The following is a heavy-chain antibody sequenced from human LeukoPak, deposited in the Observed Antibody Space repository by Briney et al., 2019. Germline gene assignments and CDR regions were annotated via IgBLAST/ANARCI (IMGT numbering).Heavy chain of an antibody. CDR3: ARDTRRIVVVPAAIDY. CDR2: ISNSSSYI. D-gene: IGHD2-2*01. CDR1: GFTFTNYA. J-gene: IGHJ4*02. V-gene: IGHV3-21*01. Sequence: GGSLRLSCAASGFTFTNYAMSWVRQAPGKGLEWVSSISNSSSYIYYADSVKGRFTISRDNAKNSLYLQMNSLRAEDTAVYYCARDTRRIVVVPAAIDYWGQGTLVTVSS.